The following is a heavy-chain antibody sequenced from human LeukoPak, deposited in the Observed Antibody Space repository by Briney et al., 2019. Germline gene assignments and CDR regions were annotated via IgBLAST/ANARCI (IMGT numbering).Heavy chain of an antibody. CDR1: GGSISSYY. CDR2: IYSTGST. D-gene: IGHD3-10*01. Sequence: SETLSLTCTVSGGSISSYYWSWIRQPAGKGLEYLGRIYSTGSTNYNPSLRSRVTISVDTSKNHFSLKLSSVTAADTAVYYCARVWFGESFDPWGQGTLVTVSS. V-gene: IGHV4-4*07. J-gene: IGHJ5*02. CDR3: ARVWFGESFDP.